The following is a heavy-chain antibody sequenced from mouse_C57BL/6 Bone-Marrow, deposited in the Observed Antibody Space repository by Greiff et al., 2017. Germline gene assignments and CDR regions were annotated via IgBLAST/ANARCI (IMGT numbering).Heavy chain of an antibody. CDR3: ATLGSTSYAMDY. Sequence: VQLQQSGAELARPGASVKLSCKASGYTFTSYGISWVKQRTGQGLEWIGEIYPGSGNTYYNEKFKGKATLTADKSSSAAYMELRSLTSEDSAVYFCATLGSTSYAMDYWGQGTSVTVSS. CDR2: IYPGSGNT. J-gene: IGHJ4*01. D-gene: IGHD1-1*01. CDR1: GYTFTSYG. V-gene: IGHV1-81*01.